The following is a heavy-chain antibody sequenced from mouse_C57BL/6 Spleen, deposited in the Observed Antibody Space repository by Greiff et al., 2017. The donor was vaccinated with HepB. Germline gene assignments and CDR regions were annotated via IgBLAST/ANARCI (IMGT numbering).Heavy chain of an antibody. CDR3: ARPLIYDGYYAWFAY. Sequence: EVKVVESGGGLVKPGGSLKLSCAASGFTFSDYGMHWVRQAPEKGLEWVAYISSGSSTIYYADTVKGRFTISRDNAKNTLFLQMTSLRSEDTAMYYCARPLIYDGYYAWFAYWGQGTLVTVSA. CDR2: ISSGSSTI. J-gene: IGHJ3*01. V-gene: IGHV5-17*01. D-gene: IGHD2-3*01. CDR1: GFTFSDYG.